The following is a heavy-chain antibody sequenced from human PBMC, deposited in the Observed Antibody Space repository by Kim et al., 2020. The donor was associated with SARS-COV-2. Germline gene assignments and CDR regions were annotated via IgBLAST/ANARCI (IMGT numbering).Heavy chain of an antibody. V-gene: IGHV1-3*01. CDR2: INAGNGNT. D-gene: IGHD6-19*01. CDR3: ARDPLNIAVGWDY. Sequence: ASVKVSCKASGYTFISYAMHWVRQAPGQRLEWMGWINAGNGNTKYSQKFQSRVPITRDASASTAYMELSSLRTEDTAVYYCARDPLNIAVGWDYWGQGTLVTVSS. J-gene: IGHJ4*02. CDR1: GYTFISYA.